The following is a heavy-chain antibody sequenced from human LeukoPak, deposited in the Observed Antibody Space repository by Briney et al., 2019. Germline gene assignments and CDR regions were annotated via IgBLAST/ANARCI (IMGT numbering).Heavy chain of an antibody. Sequence: SETLSLTCTVSGGSISSSYWSWIRQPPGKGLEWIGYIYGSGSTNYNPSLKRRVTISVDTSKNLFSLKLSSVTAADTAVYYCARLQYTGSYYPDYWGQGILVTVSS. V-gene: IGHV4-59*08. CDR3: ARLQYTGSYYPDY. D-gene: IGHD1-26*01. CDR2: IYGSGST. J-gene: IGHJ4*02. CDR1: GGSISSSY.